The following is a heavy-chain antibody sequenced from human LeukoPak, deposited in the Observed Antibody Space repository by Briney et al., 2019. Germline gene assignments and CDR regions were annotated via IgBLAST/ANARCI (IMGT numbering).Heavy chain of an antibody. V-gene: IGHV5-51*01. Sequence: ESLKISCKGSGYSFTSYWIGWVRQMPGKGLEWMGIIYPGDSDTRSSPSFQGQVTISADKSISTAYLQWSSLKASDTAMYYWARGFLGYCSSTSCSTYDAFDIWGQGTMVTVSS. CDR1: GYSFTSYW. J-gene: IGHJ3*02. CDR3: ARGFLGYCSSTSCSTYDAFDI. D-gene: IGHD2-2*01. CDR2: IYPGDSDT.